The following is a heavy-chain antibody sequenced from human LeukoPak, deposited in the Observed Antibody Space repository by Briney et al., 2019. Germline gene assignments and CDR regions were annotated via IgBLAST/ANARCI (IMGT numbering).Heavy chain of an antibody. V-gene: IGHV1-2*02. J-gene: IGHJ4*02. D-gene: IGHD3-16*02. CDR1: GYTFTSYG. CDR3: ARVEEYDYVWGSYRTLDY. CDR2: INPNSGGT. Sequence: GASVKVSCKASGYTFTSYGILWVRQAPGQGLEWMGWINPNSGGTNYAQKFQGRVTMTRDTSISTAYMELSRLRSDDTAVYYCARVEEYDYVWGSYRTLDYWGQGTLVTVSS.